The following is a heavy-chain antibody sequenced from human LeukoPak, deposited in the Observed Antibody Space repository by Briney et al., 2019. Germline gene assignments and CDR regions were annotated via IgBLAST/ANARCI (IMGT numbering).Heavy chain of an antibody. Sequence: ASVKVSCKTSGYIFTGYYMHWVRQAPGQGLEWMGWINPNNGGTNYARKFQGRVTMTRDTSISTAYMELSRLRSDDTAVYYCAREGAPAADTNWFDPWGQGTLVTVSS. D-gene: IGHD6-13*01. CDR2: INPNNGGT. J-gene: IGHJ5*02. CDR1: GYIFTGYY. CDR3: AREGAPAADTNWFDP. V-gene: IGHV1-2*02.